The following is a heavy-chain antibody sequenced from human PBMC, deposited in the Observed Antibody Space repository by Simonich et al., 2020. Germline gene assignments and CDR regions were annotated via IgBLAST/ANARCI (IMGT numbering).Heavy chain of an antibody. D-gene: IGHD6-13*01. CDR2: IYYSGGT. CDR3: ARHAGFAFDI. J-gene: IGHJ3*02. V-gene: IGHV4-39*01. Sequence: QLQLQESGPGLVKPSETLSLTCTVSGGSISSSSYYWGWIRQPPGKGLEWIGIIYYSGGTYYNPSHKSRVTISVDTSKNQFSRKLSSVTAADTAVYYCARHAGFAFDIWGQGTMVTVSS. CDR1: GGSISSSSYY.